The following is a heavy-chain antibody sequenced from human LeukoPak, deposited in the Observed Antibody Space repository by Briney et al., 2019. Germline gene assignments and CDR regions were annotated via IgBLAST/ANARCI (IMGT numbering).Heavy chain of an antibody. CDR3: ARAIGKSEGY. D-gene: IGHD4-23*01. CDR1: GFTFSSYW. CDR2: IKQDGSEK. Sequence: GGSLRLSCAASGFTFSSYWMSWVRQAPGKGLEWVVNIKQDGSEKYYVDSVKGRFTISRDNAKSPLYLQMDSLRAEDTAVYYCARAIGKSEGYWGQGTLVTVSS. V-gene: IGHV3-7*01. J-gene: IGHJ4*02.